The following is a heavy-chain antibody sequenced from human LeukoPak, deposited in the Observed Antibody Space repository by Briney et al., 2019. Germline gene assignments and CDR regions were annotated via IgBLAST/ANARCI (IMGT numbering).Heavy chain of an antibody. D-gene: IGHD6-19*01. CDR3: ARGPQWRGDYYYMDV. J-gene: IGHJ6*03. CDR1: GYSFTNFD. V-gene: IGHV1-8*01. CDR2: MNPNSGNK. Sequence: ASVTVSCKASGYSFTNFDINWVRQATGQGLEWMGWMNPNSGNKGYAQNFQGRVTMTMNTSITTAYMELSSLRSEDTAVYYCARGPQWRGDYYYMDVWGRGTTVTVPS.